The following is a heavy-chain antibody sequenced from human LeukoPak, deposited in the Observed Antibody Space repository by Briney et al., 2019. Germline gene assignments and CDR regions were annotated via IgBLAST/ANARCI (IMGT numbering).Heavy chain of an antibody. J-gene: IGHJ5*01. CDR1: GFAFSVYA. CDR2: INANSGTT. D-gene: IGHD6-19*01. Sequence: GGSLRLSCTASGFAFSVYAMSWLRXPPGKXLEWVSTINANSGTTSYAASVRGRFTISRDNSKNTLYLQLNTLRADDTATYYCAKPISGGLAVTADWFHPWGQGTLVVVSS. V-gene: IGHV3-23*01. CDR3: AKPISGGLAVTADWFHP.